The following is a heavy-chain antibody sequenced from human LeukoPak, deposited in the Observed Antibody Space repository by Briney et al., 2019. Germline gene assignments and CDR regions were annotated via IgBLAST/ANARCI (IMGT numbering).Heavy chain of an antibody. Sequence: SETLSLTCTVSGGSIISYYWSWIRQPPGKGLEWIGYIYYSGNTNYNPSLKSRVTISLDTSRNQFSLKLSSVTAADTAVYYCARGSLTGRTGYDFVSWGQGTRVTVSS. V-gene: IGHV4-59*01. J-gene: IGHJ4*02. CDR1: GGSIISYY. D-gene: IGHD3-9*01. CDR3: ARGSLTGRTGYDFVS. CDR2: IYYSGNT.